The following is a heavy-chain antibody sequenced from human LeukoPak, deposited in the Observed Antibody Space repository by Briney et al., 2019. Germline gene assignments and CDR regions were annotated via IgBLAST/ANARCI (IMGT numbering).Heavy chain of an antibody. V-gene: IGHV3-23*01. CDR2: ISGSGGTT. CDR3: AKDRAYGGNFFDS. Sequence: GGSLRLSCAASGFTFTSYAMSWVRQAPGKGLEWVSSISGSGGTTYYADSVKGRFTISRDNSKNTLYLQMNSLRAEDTAVYYCAKDRAYGGNFFDSWGQGTLVTVSS. CDR1: GFTFTSYA. J-gene: IGHJ4*02. D-gene: IGHD4-23*01.